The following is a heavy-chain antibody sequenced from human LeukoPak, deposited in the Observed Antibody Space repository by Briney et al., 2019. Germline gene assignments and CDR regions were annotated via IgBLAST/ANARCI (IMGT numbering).Heavy chain of an antibody. D-gene: IGHD1-26*01. V-gene: IGHV4-61*01. CDR3: ARVGWELRRVAFDI. Sequence: PSETLSLTCTVSGGSISSSSYYWSWIRQPPGKGLEWIGYIYYSGSTNYNPSRKSRVTISVDTSKNQFSLKLSSVTAADTAVYYCARVGWELRRVAFDIWGQGTMVTVSS. CDR2: IYYSGST. J-gene: IGHJ3*02. CDR1: GGSISSSSYY.